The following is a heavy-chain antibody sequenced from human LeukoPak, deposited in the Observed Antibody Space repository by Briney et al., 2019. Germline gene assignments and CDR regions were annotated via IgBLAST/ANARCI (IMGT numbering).Heavy chain of an antibody. J-gene: IGHJ4*02. D-gene: IGHD5-24*01. CDR3: AKLGRDGYNFFDY. CDR1: GFTVSSNY. CDR2: IYSGGST. Sequence: GGSLRLSCAASGFTVSSNYMSWVRQAPGKGLEWVSVIYSGGSTYYADSVKGRFTISRGNSKNTLYLQMNSLRAEDTAVYYCAKLGRDGYNFFDYWGQGTLVTVSS. V-gene: IGHV3-53*01.